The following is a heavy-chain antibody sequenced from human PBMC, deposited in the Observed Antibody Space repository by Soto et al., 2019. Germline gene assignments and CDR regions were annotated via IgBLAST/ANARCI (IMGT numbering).Heavy chain of an antibody. CDR2: INHSGST. V-gene: IGHV4-34*01. Sequence: SETLSLTCAVYGGSFSGYYWSWIRQPPGKGLEWIGEINHSGSTNYNPSLKSRVTISVDTSKNQFSLKLSSVTAADTAVYYCARGARFGELFFPDFDYWGQGTLDTVSS. D-gene: IGHD3-10*01. CDR3: ARGARFGELFFPDFDY. CDR1: GGSFSGYY. J-gene: IGHJ4*02.